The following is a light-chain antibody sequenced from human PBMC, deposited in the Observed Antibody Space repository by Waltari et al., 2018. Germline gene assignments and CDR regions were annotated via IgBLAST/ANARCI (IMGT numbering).Light chain of an antibody. CDR3: AAWDDSLNGHWV. CDR2: RND. J-gene: IGLJ3*02. V-gene: IGLV1-44*01. Sequence: QSVLTQPPSASRTPGQRVTISCSGTYSNIGNNVVNWYQQFPGKAPKLLIYRNDQRPSGVPDRFSGSKSGSSASLAISGLQSEDEADYYCAAWDDSLNGHWVFGGGTKVTVL. CDR1: YSNIGNNV.